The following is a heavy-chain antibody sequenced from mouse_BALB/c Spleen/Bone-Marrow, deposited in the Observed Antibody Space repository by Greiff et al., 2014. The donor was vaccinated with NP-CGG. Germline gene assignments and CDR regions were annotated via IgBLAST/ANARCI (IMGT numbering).Heavy chain of an antibody. V-gene: IGHV14-3*02. CDR2: IDPANGNT. Sequence: LVESGAELVKPGASVKLSCTASGFNIKDTYMHWVKQRPEQGLEWIGRIDPANGNTKYDPKFQGKATITADTSSNTAYLQLSSLTSEDTAVYYCARYYYGSSYFYYWGQGTTLTVSS. D-gene: IGHD1-1*01. J-gene: IGHJ2*01. CDR1: GFNIKDTY. CDR3: ARYYYGSSYFYY.